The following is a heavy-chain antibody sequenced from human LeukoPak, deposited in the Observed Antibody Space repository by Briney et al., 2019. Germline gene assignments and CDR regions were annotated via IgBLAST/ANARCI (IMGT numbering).Heavy chain of an antibody. D-gene: IGHD5-12*01. Sequence: SETLSLTCTVSGGSISSSSYYWGWIRQPPGKGLEWIGSIYYSGSTYYNPSLRSRVTISVDTSKNQFSLKLSSVTAADTAVYYCARRVATIRAFDIWGQGTMVTVSS. CDR3: ARRVATIRAFDI. CDR2: IYYSGST. J-gene: IGHJ3*02. V-gene: IGHV4-39*01. CDR1: GGSISSSSYY.